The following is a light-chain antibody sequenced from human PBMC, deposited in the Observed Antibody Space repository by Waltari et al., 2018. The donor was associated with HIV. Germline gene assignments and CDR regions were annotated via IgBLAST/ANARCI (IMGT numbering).Light chain of an antibody. CDR3: ASYTVNSTGV. CDR2: DVN. J-gene: IGLJ1*01. CDR1: ASDIGRYNY. V-gene: IGLV2-14*03. Sequence: QSALSHPASVSASPGKSVPISCSGSASDIGRYNYVSWYQQHPDKTPRLILFDVNNRPSGISDRFSGSKSGTTASLTISTVETDDEADYYCASYTVNSTGVFGSGTKLTVL.